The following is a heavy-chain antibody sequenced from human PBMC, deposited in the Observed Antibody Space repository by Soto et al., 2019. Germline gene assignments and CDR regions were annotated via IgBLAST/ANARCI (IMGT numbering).Heavy chain of an antibody. CDR2: IYHSGST. Sequence: PSETLSLTCTVSGGSISSNNWWSWVRQPPGKGLEWIGEIYHSGSTNYNPSLKSRVIISVDTSKNQFSLRLSSVTAADTAVYYCVSHRNYIVVSGSFFDYWSQGTLVTVSS. CDR1: GGSISSNNW. CDR3: VSHRNYIVVSGSFFDY. V-gene: IGHV4-4*02. D-gene: IGHD6-19*01. J-gene: IGHJ4*02.